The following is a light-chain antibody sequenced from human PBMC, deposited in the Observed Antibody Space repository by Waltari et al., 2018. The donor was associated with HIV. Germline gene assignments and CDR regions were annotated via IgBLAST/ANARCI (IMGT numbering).Light chain of an antibody. CDR3: QSTDHDGTWV. V-gene: IGLV3-25*03. J-gene: IGLJ3*02. CDR2: KDI. CDR1: ALPKKY. Sequence: SYELTQTPSVSVSPGQTATISCSSGALPKKYSYWYGQKPGQAPVLIIYKDIERPSGIPERISGSRSGTGVTLTISDVQAEDEGDYYCQSTDHDGTWVFGGGTKLTV.